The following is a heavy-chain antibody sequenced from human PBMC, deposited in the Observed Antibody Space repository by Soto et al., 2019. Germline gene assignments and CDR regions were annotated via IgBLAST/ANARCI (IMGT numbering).Heavy chain of an antibody. J-gene: IGHJ3*02. V-gene: IGHV4-30-4*01. Sequence: TLSITCTVSGGSISSGDDYWNWIRQPPGKGLEWIGFIFNTGSTYYNPSLKSRLTISVDMSKNQFSLRLTSVTAADTAVYYCARNDYDYVWESPGGDAFDIWGQGTMVTVSS. CDR3: ARNDYDYVWESPGGDAFDI. D-gene: IGHD3-16*01. CDR1: GGSISSGDDY. CDR2: IFNTGST.